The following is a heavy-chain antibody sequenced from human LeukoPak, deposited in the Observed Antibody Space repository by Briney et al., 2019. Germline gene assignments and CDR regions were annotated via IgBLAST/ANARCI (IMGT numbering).Heavy chain of an antibody. Sequence: PGGSLRLSCAASGFTFSSYGMHWVRQAPGKGLEWVAVISYDGSNKYYADSVKGRFTVSRDNSKNTLYLQMNSLRAEDTAVYYCAKDGLSYSSSWYYFDYWGQGTLVTVSS. CDR1: GFTFSSYG. CDR2: ISYDGSNK. J-gene: IGHJ4*02. V-gene: IGHV3-30*18. CDR3: AKDGLSYSSSWYYFDY. D-gene: IGHD6-13*01.